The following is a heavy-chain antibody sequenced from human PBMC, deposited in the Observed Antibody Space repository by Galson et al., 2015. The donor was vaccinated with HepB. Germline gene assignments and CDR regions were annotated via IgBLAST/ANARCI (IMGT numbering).Heavy chain of an antibody. Sequence: SLRLSCAASGFTFSSYAMHWVRQAPGKGLEWVAVISYDGSNKYYADSVKGRFTISRDNSKNTLYLQMNSLRAEDTAVYYCARDDARNYGPFDYWGQGTLVTVSS. CDR1: GFTFSSYA. CDR3: ARDDARNYGPFDY. CDR2: ISYDGSNK. J-gene: IGHJ4*02. D-gene: IGHD1-7*01. V-gene: IGHV3-30-3*01.